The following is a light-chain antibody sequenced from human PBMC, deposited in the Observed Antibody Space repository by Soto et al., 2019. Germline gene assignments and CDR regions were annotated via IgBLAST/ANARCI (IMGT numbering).Light chain of an antibody. CDR3: CSFADFTYV. Sequence: QSVLTQPASVSGSPGQSLTISCTGTSXDIGSYDLVSWYQQHPGTAPKLIIYEVTKRPSGVSTRFSGSKSGNTASLTISGLQAVDEADYYCCSFADFTYVFGTGTKVTVL. V-gene: IGLV2-23*02. J-gene: IGLJ1*01. CDR1: SXDIGSYDL. CDR2: EVT.